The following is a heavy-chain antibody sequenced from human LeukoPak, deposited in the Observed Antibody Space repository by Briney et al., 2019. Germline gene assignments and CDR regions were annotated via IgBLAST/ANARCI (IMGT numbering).Heavy chain of an antibody. CDR3: ARDLLSGYSTAGYFDY. D-gene: IGHD5-18*01. CDR2: IYYSGST. Sequence: SETLSLTCTVSGESISGFYWTWIRQPPGKGLEWIGYIYYSGSTYYNPSLKSRVTMSLDTSKNQFSLKLSSVTAADTAVYYCARDLLSGYSTAGYFDYWGQGTLVTVSS. V-gene: IGHV4-59*12. J-gene: IGHJ4*02. CDR1: GESISGFY.